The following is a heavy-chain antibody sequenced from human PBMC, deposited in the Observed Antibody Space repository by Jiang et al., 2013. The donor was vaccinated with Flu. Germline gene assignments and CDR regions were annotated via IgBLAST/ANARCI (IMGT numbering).Heavy chain of an antibody. CDR2: IRTKANSYAT. CDR3: AIPLGATDYYYYGMDV. Sequence: QLVESGGGLVQPGGSLKLSCAASGFTFSGSTMHWVRQASGKGLEWIGRIRTKANSYATAYAASVKGRFTISRDDSKNTAYLQMSSLQTEDTAVYYCAIPLGATDYYYYGMDVWGQGTTVTVSS. J-gene: IGHJ6*02. D-gene: IGHD1-26*01. CDR1: GFTFSGST. V-gene: IGHV3-73*01.